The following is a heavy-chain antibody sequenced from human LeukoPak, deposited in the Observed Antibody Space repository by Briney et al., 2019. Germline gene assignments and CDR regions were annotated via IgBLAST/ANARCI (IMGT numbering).Heavy chain of an antibody. V-gene: IGHV3-23*01. J-gene: IGHJ3*01. Sequence: GGSLRLSCAASGFTFSSYAMSWVRQAPGKGLEWVSAISGSGDSTYYADSVKGRFTISRDNSKNTLYLQMNSLRAEDTAVYYCARDQDYGDYGWFDPWGQGTMVTASS. CDR1: GFTFSSYA. CDR2: ISGSGDST. D-gene: IGHD4-17*01. CDR3: ARDQDYGDYGWFDP.